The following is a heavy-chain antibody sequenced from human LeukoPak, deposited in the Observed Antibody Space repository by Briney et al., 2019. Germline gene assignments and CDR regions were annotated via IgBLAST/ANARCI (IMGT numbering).Heavy chain of an antibody. Sequence: ASVKVSCKVSGYTFTDYYMHWVQQAPGKGLEWMGLVDPEDGETIYAEKFQGRVTITADPSTDKAYMELSSLRSEDPAVYYCATDPLSNNYDYWGQGTLVTVSS. CDR1: GYTFTDYY. D-gene: IGHD4-11*01. CDR2: VDPEDGET. J-gene: IGHJ4*02. V-gene: IGHV1-69-2*01. CDR3: ATDPLSNNYDY.